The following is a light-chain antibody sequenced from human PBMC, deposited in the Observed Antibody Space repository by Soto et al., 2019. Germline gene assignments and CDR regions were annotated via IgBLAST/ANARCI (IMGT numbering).Light chain of an antibody. V-gene: IGKV3-15*01. CDR2: GAS. CDR1: QSVSSN. J-gene: IGKJ1*01. Sequence: GMTQSPATLSVSPGERDTLSCRASQSVSSNLAWYQQKPGQAPRLLIYGASTRATGIPARFSGSGSGTEFTLTISRLEPEDFAVYYCQQYGSSPWTFGQGTKVDI. CDR3: QQYGSSPWT.